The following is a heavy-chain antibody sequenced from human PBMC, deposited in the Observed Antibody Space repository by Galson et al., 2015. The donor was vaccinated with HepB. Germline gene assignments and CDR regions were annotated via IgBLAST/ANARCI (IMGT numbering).Heavy chain of an antibody. J-gene: IGHJ4*02. CDR2: IKEDGSEK. D-gene: IGHD4-11*01. Sequence: SLRLSCAASGFPFSGYWMSWVRQAPGKGLEWVANIKEDGSEKHYADSVKARFTISRDNAKNSLYLQMNSLRVEDTAVYYCARGGDYPRKFDCWGQGTLVTVSS. CDR1: GFPFSGYW. CDR3: ARGGDYPRKFDC. V-gene: IGHV3-7*03.